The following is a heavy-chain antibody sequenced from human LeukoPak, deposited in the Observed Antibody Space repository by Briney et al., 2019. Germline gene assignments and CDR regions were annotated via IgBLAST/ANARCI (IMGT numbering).Heavy chain of an antibody. D-gene: IGHD4-17*01. V-gene: IGHV4-61*02. Sequence: SETLSLTCTVSGGSISSGSYYWRWIRQPAGKGLEWIGRIYTSGSTNYNPSLKSRVTISVDTSKNQFSLKLSSVTAADTAVYYCARDRDYGDYVEAFDIWGQGTMVTVSS. J-gene: IGHJ3*02. CDR2: IYTSGST. CDR3: ARDRDYGDYVEAFDI. CDR1: GGSISSGSYY.